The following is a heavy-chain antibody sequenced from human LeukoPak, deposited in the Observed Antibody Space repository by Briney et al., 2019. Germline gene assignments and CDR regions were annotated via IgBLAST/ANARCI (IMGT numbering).Heavy chain of an antibody. V-gene: IGHV1-69*13. CDR2: IIPIFGTA. Sequence: SVKVSCKASGGTFSSYAISWVRQAPGQGLEWMGGIIPIFGTANYAQKFQGRVTITADESTSTAYMELSSLRSEDTAVYYCAAYGSGSYPYYYYMDVWGKGTTVTVSS. CDR1: GGTFSSYA. CDR3: AAYGSGSYPYYYYMDV. D-gene: IGHD3-10*01. J-gene: IGHJ6*03.